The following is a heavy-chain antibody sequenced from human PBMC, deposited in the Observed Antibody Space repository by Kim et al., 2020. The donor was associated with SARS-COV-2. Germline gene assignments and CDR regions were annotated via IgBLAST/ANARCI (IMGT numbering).Heavy chain of an antibody. CDR2: IYSGGST. D-gene: IGHD4-17*01. V-gene: IGHV3-66*01. CDR3: AREGYGDYDYYYGMDV. CDR1: GFTVSSNY. Sequence: GGSLRLSCAASGFTVSSNYMSWVRQAPGKGLEWVSVIYSGGSTYYADSVKGRFTISRDNSKNTLYLHMNSLRAEDTAVYYCAREGYGDYDYYYGMDVWGQGTTVTVSS. J-gene: IGHJ6*02.